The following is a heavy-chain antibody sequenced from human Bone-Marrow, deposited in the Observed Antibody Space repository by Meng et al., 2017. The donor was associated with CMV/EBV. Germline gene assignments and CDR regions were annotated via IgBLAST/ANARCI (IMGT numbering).Heavy chain of an antibody. Sequence: GESLKISCAASGLTVSTNYVTWVRQAPGKGLEWVSIIYSGGSTYYADSVKGRFTISRDNSKNTLYLQMNSLRAEDTAVYYCAKDLSGNYDFWSGYYTPDYYYYGMDVWGQGTTVTVSS. J-gene: IGHJ6*02. V-gene: IGHV3-53*01. D-gene: IGHD3-3*01. CDR1: GLTVSTNY. CDR2: IYSGGST. CDR3: AKDLSGNYDFWSGYYTPDYYYYGMDV.